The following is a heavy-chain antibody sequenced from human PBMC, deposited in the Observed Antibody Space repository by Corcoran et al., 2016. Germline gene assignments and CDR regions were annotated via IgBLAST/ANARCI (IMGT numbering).Heavy chain of an antibody. CDR1: GTSISSGSYY. V-gene: IGHV4-39*02. Sequence: QLQLQESGPGLVRPSETLSLTCTVSGTSISSGSYYWGWIRQPPGMGFEGIGNIYHGGSTDYNPSHRSRATISVDTSNNQYSLKLTPVSAADTARYYCAGDGSVAGTGNFDYWGQGTLVTVSS. CDR2: IYHGGST. CDR3: AGDGSVAGTGNFDY. J-gene: IGHJ4*02. D-gene: IGHD6-19*01.